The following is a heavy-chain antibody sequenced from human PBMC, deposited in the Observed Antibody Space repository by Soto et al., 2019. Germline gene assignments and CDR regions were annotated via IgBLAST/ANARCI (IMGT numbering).Heavy chain of an antibody. Sequence: QVQLVESGGGVVQPGRSLRLSCAASGFTFSSYGMHWVRQAPGKGLEWVAVIWYDGSNKYYADSVKGRFTISRDNSKNTLYLQMNSLRAEDTAVYYCARGGPDYGDYRGRLYDWFDPWGQGTLVTVSS. D-gene: IGHD4-17*01. CDR2: IWYDGSNK. J-gene: IGHJ5*02. CDR3: ARGGPDYGDYRGRLYDWFDP. CDR1: GFTFSSYG. V-gene: IGHV3-33*01.